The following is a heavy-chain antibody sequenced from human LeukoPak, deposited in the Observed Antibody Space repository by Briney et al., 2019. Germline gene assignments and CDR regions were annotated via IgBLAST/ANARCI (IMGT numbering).Heavy chain of an antibody. CDR3: AKSRGESRGASNY. V-gene: IGHV3-23*01. Sequence: GGSLRLSCAASGFTFSSYAMNWVRQAPGKGLEWVSFISGSGDTTYYADSVKGRFTISRDSSKNTLYLQMNSLRAEDTAAYYCAKSRGESRGASNYWGQGTLVTVSS. J-gene: IGHJ4*02. D-gene: IGHD1-26*01. CDR1: GFTFSSYA. CDR2: ISGSGDTT.